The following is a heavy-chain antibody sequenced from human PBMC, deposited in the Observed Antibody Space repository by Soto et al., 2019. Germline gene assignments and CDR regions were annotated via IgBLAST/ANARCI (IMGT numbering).Heavy chain of an antibody. CDR1: GYTFTSYY. D-gene: IGHD2-15*01. Sequence: VASVKVSCKASGYTFTSYYMHWVRQAPGQGLEWMGIINPSGGSTSYAQKFQGRVTMTRDTSTSTVYMELSSLRSEDTAVYYCARGGRYCSGGSCYSIDPWGQGTPVTVSS. J-gene: IGHJ5*02. CDR3: ARGGRYCSGGSCYSIDP. CDR2: INPSGGST. V-gene: IGHV1-46*01.